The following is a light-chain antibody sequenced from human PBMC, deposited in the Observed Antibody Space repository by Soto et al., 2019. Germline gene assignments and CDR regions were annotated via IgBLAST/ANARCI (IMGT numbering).Light chain of an antibody. J-gene: IGLJ2*01. Sequence: QSALTQPASVSGSPGQSITISCTGTSSDVGGYNYVSWYQQHPGKAPKLMICDVSNRPSGVSNRFSGSKSGNTASLTISGLQGEDEADYYCSSYTRSSTQVFGGGTQVTGL. CDR3: SSYTRSSTQV. CDR2: DVS. V-gene: IGLV2-14*01. CDR1: SSDVGGYNY.